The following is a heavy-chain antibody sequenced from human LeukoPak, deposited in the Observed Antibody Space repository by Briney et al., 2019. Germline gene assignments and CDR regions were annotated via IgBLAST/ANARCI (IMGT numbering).Heavy chain of an antibody. CDR1: GYTFTTYG. Sequence: AASVKVSCRSSGYTFTTYGITWVRQAPGQGLEWMGWISTYNGNTKYTQNLQGRVTMTTDTSTSTAYMELRSLRSDDTAVYYCARDLDWVFDLWGRGTLVTVPS. CDR2: ISTYNGNT. V-gene: IGHV1-18*01. J-gene: IGHJ2*01. CDR3: ARDLDWVFDL. D-gene: IGHD2-21*01.